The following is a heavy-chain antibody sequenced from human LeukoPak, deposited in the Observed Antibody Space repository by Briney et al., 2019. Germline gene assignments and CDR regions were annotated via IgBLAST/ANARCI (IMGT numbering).Heavy chain of an antibody. D-gene: IGHD1-1*01. V-gene: IGHV3-30*02. CDR3: VKDRDWNDDDNAFDI. Sequence: GGPLRLSCAASGFTFSSYGMHWVRQAPGKGLEWVAFIRHDGSNKYYADSVKGRFTISRDNFKNTLYLQMNSLRAEDTAVYYCVKDRDWNDDDNAFDIWGQGTMVTVSS. J-gene: IGHJ3*02. CDR2: IRHDGSNK. CDR1: GFTFSSYG.